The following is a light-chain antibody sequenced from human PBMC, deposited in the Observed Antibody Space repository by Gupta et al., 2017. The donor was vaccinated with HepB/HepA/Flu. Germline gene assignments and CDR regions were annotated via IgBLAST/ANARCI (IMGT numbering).Light chain of an antibody. CDR3: QQCNDYSTT. CDR2: KAS. J-gene: IGKJ2*01. CDR1: QSISTW. V-gene: IGKV1-5*03. Sequence: DIQMTQSPSTLSASVGDRVTITCRASQSISTWLAWYQQKPGKVPKLLIYKASSLETGVPSRFSGSGSGTEFTLTISSLQPDDFATYYCQQCNDYSTTFGQGSKLEIK.